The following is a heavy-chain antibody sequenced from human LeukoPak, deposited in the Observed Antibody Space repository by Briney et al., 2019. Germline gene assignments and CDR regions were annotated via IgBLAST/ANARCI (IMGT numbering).Heavy chain of an antibody. CDR2: ISYDGSNK. J-gene: IGHJ6*02. D-gene: IGHD3-22*01. V-gene: IGHV3-30-3*01. Sequence: GGSLRLSCAASGFTFSSYAMHWVRQAPGKGLEWVAVISYDGSNKYYADSVKGRFTISRDNSKYTLYLQMNSLRAEDTAVYYCARGHYDSSGYYYYYGMDVWGQGTTATVSS. CDR3: ARGHYDSSGYYYYYGMDV. CDR1: GFTFSSYA.